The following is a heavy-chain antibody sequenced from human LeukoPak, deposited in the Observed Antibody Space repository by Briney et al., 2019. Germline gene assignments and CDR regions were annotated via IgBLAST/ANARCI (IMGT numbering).Heavy chain of an antibody. Sequence: GESLKISCKGSGYYFPSYWIGWVRRTPGKGLEWMGIIYPGDSDTTYSPSFQGQVTISADKSISTAYLQWSSLKASDTVMYYCARPNYYGSGSPAGYWGQGTLVTVSS. CDR2: IYPGDSDT. D-gene: IGHD3-10*01. J-gene: IGHJ4*02. V-gene: IGHV5-51*01. CDR1: GYYFPSYW. CDR3: ARPNYYGSGSPAGY.